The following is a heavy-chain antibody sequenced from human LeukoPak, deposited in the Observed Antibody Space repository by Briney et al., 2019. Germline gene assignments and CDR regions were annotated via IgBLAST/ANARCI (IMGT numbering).Heavy chain of an antibody. CDR1: GFTFSSYS. CDR2: ISSSSSTI. Sequence: GGSLRLSCAASGFTFSSYSMNWVRQAPGKGLEWVSYISSSSSTIYYADSVKGRFTISRDNAKNSLYLQMNSLRAEDTAVYYCARDGRIYDFWSGYPSGYMGVWGKGTTVTVSS. D-gene: IGHD3-3*01. V-gene: IGHV3-48*01. J-gene: IGHJ6*03. CDR3: ARDGRIYDFWSGYPSGYMGV.